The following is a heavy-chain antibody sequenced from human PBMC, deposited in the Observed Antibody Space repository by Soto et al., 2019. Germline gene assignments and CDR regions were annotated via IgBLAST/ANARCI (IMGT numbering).Heavy chain of an antibody. D-gene: IGHD3-10*01. CDR3: ARGVTMVRGYYFDY. CDR2: IIPILGIA. Sequence: QVQLVQSGAEVKKPGSSVKVSCKASGGTFSSYTISWVRQAPGQVLEWMGRIIPILGIANYAQKFQGRVTITADKSTSTAYMELSSLRSEDTAVYYCARGVTMVRGYYFDYWGQGTLVTVSS. V-gene: IGHV1-69*02. J-gene: IGHJ4*02. CDR1: GGTFSSYT.